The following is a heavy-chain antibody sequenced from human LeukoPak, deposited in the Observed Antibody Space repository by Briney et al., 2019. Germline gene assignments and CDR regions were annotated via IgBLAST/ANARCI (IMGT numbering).Heavy chain of an antibody. Sequence: GGSLILSCAASGFTFSSYSMNWVRQAPGKGLEWVSSISSSSSYIYYADSVKGRFTISRDNAKNSLYLQMNSLRAEDTAVYYCARGGEQLAAYYYYGMDVWGQGTTVTVSS. CDR1: GFTFSSYS. J-gene: IGHJ6*02. CDR3: ARGGEQLAAYYYYGMDV. V-gene: IGHV3-21*01. CDR2: ISSSSSYI. D-gene: IGHD6-6*01.